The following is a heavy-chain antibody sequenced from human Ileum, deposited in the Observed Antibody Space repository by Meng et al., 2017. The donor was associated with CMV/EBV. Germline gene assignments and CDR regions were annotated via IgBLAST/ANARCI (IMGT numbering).Heavy chain of an antibody. CDR1: GCSFSSYW. CDR3: ARGRGSGQVDY. J-gene: IGHJ4*02. Sequence: SCAASGCSFSSYWMHWVRQVPGKGLVWVSRINSDGSVTVYADSVRGRFTISRDSAKDTLYLQMNSLRVEDTAVYYCARGRGSGQVDYWGQGTLVTVSS. D-gene: IGHD6-19*01. V-gene: IGHV3-74*01. CDR2: INSDGSVT.